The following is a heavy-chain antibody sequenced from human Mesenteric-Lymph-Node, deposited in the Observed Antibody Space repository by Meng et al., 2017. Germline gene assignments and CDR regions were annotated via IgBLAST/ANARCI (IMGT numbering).Heavy chain of an antibody. CDR1: GGSISSYY. Sequence: SETLSLTCTVSGGSISSYYWSWIRQPAGKGLEWIGRIYTSGSTNYNPSLKSRVTMSVDTSKNQFSLKLSSVTAADTAVYYCARVHAPYYYDSSGYNAYYFDYWGQGTLVTVSS. J-gene: IGHJ4*02. D-gene: IGHD3-22*01. CDR3: ARVHAPYYYDSSGYNAYYFDY. CDR2: IYTSGST. V-gene: IGHV4-4*07.